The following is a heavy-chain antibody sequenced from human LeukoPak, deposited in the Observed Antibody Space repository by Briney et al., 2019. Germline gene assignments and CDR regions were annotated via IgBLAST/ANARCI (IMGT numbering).Heavy chain of an antibody. V-gene: IGHV4-59*12. J-gene: IGHJ4*02. CDR1: GGSISSYY. CDR2: IYYSGST. Sequence: SETLSLTCTVSGGSISSYYWSWIRQPPGKGLEWIGYIYYSGSTNYNPSLKSRVTISVDTSKNQFSLKLSSVTAADTAVYYCARDVVVVDAIDYWGQGTLVTVSS. D-gene: IGHD2-15*01. CDR3: ARDVVVVDAIDY.